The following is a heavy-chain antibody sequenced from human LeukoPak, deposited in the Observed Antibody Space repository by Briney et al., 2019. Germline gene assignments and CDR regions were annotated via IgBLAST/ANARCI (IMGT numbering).Heavy chain of an antibody. CDR3: ARRTYYYDSSGYLFDY. CDR1: GGSISNYY. V-gene: IGHV4-59*01. Sequence: SETLSLTCTVSGGSISNYYWSWIRQPPGKGLEWIGYIYYSGSINYNPSLKSRVTISVDTSKNQFSLKLSSVTAADTAVYYCARRTYYYDSSGYLFDYWGQGTLVTVSS. J-gene: IGHJ4*02. CDR2: IYYSGSI. D-gene: IGHD3-22*01.